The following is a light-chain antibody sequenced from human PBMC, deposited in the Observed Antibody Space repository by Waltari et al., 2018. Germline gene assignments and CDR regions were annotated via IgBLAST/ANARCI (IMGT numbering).Light chain of an antibody. J-gene: IGKJ1*01. CDR2: GTS. CDR3: QQYGSSPTWT. CDR1: QSVSSTY. Sequence: DIVLTQSPDTLSLSPGERATLSCRASQSVSSTYLTWYQQKPGQAPRLLIFGTSSRATGTPDRFSGSGSGTDFTLTISRLEPEDFAVYYCQQYGSSPTWTFGQGTKVEIK. V-gene: IGKV3-20*01.